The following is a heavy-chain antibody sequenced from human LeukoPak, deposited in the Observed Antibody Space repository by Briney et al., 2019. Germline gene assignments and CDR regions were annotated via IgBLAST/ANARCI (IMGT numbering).Heavy chain of an antibody. CDR3: ARDCSSTSCYRTLDY. CDR2: ISSSGSTI. CDR1: GFTFSDYY. V-gene: IGHV3-11*04. Sequence: GGSLRLSRAASGFTFSDYYMSWIRQAPGKGLEWVSYISSSGSTIYYADSVKGRFTIPRDNAKNSLYLQMNSLRAEDTAVYYCARDCSSTSCYRTLDYWGQGTLVTVSS. J-gene: IGHJ4*02. D-gene: IGHD2-2*01.